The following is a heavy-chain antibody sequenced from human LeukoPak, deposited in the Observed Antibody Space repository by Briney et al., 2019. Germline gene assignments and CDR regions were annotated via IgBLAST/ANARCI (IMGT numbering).Heavy chain of an antibody. V-gene: IGHV3-7*01. J-gene: IGHJ4*02. CDR3: ARGKRPRIQLWKNDFDY. CDR2: MNIDGSEK. CDR1: GFTFSSYW. Sequence: QPGGSLRLSCAASGFTFSSYWMGWVRQAPGKRLEWVANMNIDGSEKYYADSVKGRFTISRDNARNSVYLQMNSLRAEDTAVYYCARGKRPRIQLWKNDFDYWGQGTLVTVSS. D-gene: IGHD5-18*01.